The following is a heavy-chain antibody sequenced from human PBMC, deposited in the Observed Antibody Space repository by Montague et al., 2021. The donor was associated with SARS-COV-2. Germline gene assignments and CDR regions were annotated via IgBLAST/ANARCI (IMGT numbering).Heavy chain of an antibody. V-gene: IGHV4-59*01. J-gene: IGHJ6*02. CDR3: AGIPYDNSYGMDD. CDR1: GGSISTYY. D-gene: IGHD3-9*01. CDR2: IDYSGST. Sequence: SETLSLTCTVSGGSISTYYGNWIRQFPGKGLEWIGYIDYSGSTNYNPSLQSRVIIAVARSKIQFSLKLNSVTAADTAIYYCAGIPYDNSYGMDDWGQGTTVTVSS.